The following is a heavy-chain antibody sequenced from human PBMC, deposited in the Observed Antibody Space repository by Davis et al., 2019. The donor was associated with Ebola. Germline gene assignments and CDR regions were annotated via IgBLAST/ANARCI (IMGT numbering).Heavy chain of an antibody. V-gene: IGHV3-23*01. CDR1: GFTFSSYS. CDR2: ISGSGGRT. J-gene: IGHJ6*04. Sequence: GESLKISCAASGFTFSSYSMHWVRQAPGKGLEWVSAISGSGGRTYYADSVKGRFTISRDNSKKTLYLQMNSLRAEDTAVYYCAKSGLSFGVVKYHYGMDVWGKGTTVTVSS. CDR3: AKSGLSFGVVKYHYGMDV. D-gene: IGHD3-3*01.